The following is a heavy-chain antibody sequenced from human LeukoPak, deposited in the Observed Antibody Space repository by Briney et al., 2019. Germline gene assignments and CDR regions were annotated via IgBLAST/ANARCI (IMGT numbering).Heavy chain of an antibody. J-gene: IGHJ3*02. CDR2: IRYDGSNK. D-gene: IGHD6-6*01. V-gene: IGHV3-30*02. CDR3: AKVQQLVPTRDAFDI. Sequence: PGGSLRLSCAASGFTFSSYGMHWVRQAPGKGLEWVAFIRYDGSNKYYADSVKGRFTISRDNSKNTLYLQMNSLRAEDTAVYYCAKVQQLVPTRDAFDIWGQGTMVTVSS. CDR1: GFTFSSYG.